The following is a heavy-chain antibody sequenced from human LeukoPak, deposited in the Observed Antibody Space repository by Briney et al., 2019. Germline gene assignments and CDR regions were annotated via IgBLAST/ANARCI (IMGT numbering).Heavy chain of an antibody. Sequence: PSETLSLTCTVSGGSISSGSYYWSWIRQPAGKGLEWIGRIYTSGSTSYNPSLKSRVTISVDTSKNQFSLKLSSVTAADTAVYYCARTFWDRFDYWGQGTLVTVSS. CDR2: IYTSGST. V-gene: IGHV4-61*02. D-gene: IGHD1-26*01. CDR3: ARTFWDRFDY. CDR1: GGSISSGSYY. J-gene: IGHJ4*02.